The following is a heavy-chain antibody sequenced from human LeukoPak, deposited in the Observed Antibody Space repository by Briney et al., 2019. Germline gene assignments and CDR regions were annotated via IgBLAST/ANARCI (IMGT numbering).Heavy chain of an antibody. CDR2: IYYSGST. J-gene: IGHJ4*02. V-gene: IGHV4-59*01. D-gene: IGHD5-12*01. Sequence: SETLSLTCTVSGGSISSYYWSWTRQPPGKGLEWIGYIYYSGSTNYNPSLKSRVTISVDTSKNQFSLKLSSVTAADTAVYYCARWSGYDYFDYWGQGTLATVSS. CDR3: ARWSGYDYFDY. CDR1: GGSISSYY.